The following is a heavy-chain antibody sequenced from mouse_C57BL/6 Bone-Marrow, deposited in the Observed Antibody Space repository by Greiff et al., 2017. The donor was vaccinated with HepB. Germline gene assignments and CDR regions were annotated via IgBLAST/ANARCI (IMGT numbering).Heavy chain of an antibody. Sequence: QVQLQQSGAELVMPGASVKLSCKASGYTFTSYWMHWVKQRPGQGLEWIGEIDPSDSYTNYNQKFKGKSTLTVDKSSSTAYMQLSSLTSEDSAVYYCAREGSGYLYYFDYWGQGTTLTVSS. CDR1: GYTFTSYW. J-gene: IGHJ2*01. CDR2: IDPSDSYT. V-gene: IGHV1-69*01. D-gene: IGHD3-2*02. CDR3: AREGSGYLYYFDY.